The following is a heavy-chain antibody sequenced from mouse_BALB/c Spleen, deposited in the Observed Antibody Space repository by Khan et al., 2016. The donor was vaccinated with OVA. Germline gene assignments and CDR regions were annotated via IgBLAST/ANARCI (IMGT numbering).Heavy chain of an antibody. CDR3: ARAGYGGFAY. D-gene: IGHD1-1*02. CDR2: ISDGGSYT. Sequence: EVELVESGGGLVKPGGSLKLSCAASGFTFSDYYMYWVRQTPEKRLEWVATISDGGSYTYYPHSVKGRSTISRDNATNNVYLQMSSLKSEDTAMYDCARAGYGGFAYWGQGTLVTVSA. CDR1: GFTFSDYY. V-gene: IGHV5-4*02. J-gene: IGHJ3*01.